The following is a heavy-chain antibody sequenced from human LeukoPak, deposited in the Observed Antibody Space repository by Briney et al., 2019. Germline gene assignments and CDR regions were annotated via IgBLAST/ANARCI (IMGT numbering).Heavy chain of an antibody. CDR3: ARGSGGYPYYYGMDV. J-gene: IGHJ6*02. CDR2: IGTAGDT. CDR1: GFTFSSYD. D-gene: IGHD2-8*02. V-gene: IGHV3-13*01. Sequence: GGSLRLSCAASGFTFSSYDMHWVRQATGKGLEWVSAIGTAGDTYYPGSVKGRFTISRENAKNSLYLQVNSLRAGDTAVYYCARGSGGYPYYYGMDVWGQGTTVTVSS.